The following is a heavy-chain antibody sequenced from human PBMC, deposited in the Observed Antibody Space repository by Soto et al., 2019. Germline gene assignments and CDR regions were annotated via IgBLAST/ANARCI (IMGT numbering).Heavy chain of an antibody. CDR2: IRSKTDGGIT. D-gene: IGHD6-19*01. Sequence: PGGSLRLSCAASGLTFSNAWMHWVRQAPGKGLEWVGRIRSKTDGGITDYGAPVKGRFTISRDDSKNTLYLQMNSLKSEDTAVYYCTTYIYTSGWYWGQGTLVTVSS. CDR1: GLTFSNAW. V-gene: IGHV3-15*07. J-gene: IGHJ4*02. CDR3: TTYIYTSGWY.